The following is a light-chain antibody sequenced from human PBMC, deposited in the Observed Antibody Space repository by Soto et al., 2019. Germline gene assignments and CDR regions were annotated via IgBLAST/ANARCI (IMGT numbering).Light chain of an antibody. J-gene: IGKJ4*01. Sequence: ILMTQSPSSLTAFVGHRVTITCRASQDIVNFLAWYQQKPGKVPKLLIYAASTLQSGVPSRFSGSGSGTDFTLTISSLQPEDVATYYCQKCKVAPFTFGGGTKVDI. V-gene: IGKV1-27*01. CDR1: QDIVNF. CDR3: QKCKVAPFT. CDR2: AAS.